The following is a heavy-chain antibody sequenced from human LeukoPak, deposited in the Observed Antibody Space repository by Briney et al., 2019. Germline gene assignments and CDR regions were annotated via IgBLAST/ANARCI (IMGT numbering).Heavy chain of an antibody. J-gene: IGHJ6*03. CDR3: ARDGGYSGSGSPRGDYYYYMDV. CDR2: IKWNGGST. V-gene: IGHV3-20*04. CDR1: GFTFDDYA. Sequence: GSLRLSCAVSGFTFDDYAMHWVRQVPGKGLEWVSGIKWNGGSTGYADSVKGRFTISRDNAKNSLYLQMNSLRAEDTAVYYCARDGGYSGSGSPRGDYYYYMDVWGKGTTVTISS. D-gene: IGHD3-10*01.